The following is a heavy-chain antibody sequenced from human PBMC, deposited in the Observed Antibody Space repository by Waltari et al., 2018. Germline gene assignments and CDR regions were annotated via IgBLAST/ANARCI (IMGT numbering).Heavy chain of an antibody. D-gene: IGHD3-10*01. CDR2: ISFIGRTI. CDR3: AKALISPIASGAFDI. J-gene: IGHJ3*02. Sequence: ELQLVESGGGLVQPGGSLRRYCAAAGFRFSDYAMNWVRQAPGKGLEWVSYISFIGRTIYYADAVRGRFTISRDNAKNSLFLQMNSLRADDTAIYYCAKALISPIASGAFDIWGQGTMVTVSS. V-gene: IGHV3-48*03. CDR1: GFRFSDYA.